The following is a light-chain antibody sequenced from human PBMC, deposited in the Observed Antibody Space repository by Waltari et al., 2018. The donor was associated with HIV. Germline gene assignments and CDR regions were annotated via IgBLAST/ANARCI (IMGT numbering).Light chain of an antibody. CDR1: SSDVGGDHY. Sequence: QSALTQPASVSGSPGQSITISCTGTSSDVGGDHYVSWYQQHPGKAPKLMICEVSNRPLGFSNRFSGSKSGNTASLTISGLQAEDEADYYCSSYTSSSTLYVFGTGTKVTVL. J-gene: IGLJ1*01. V-gene: IGLV2-14*01. CDR3: SSYTSSSTLYV. CDR2: EVS.